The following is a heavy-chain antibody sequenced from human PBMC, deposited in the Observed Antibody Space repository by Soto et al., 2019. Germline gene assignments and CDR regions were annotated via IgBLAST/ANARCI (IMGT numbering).Heavy chain of an antibody. V-gene: IGHV1-69*01. CDR1: GGTFSSYA. J-gene: IGHJ6*02. D-gene: IGHD1-7*01. Sequence: QVQLVQSGAEVKKPGSSVKVSCKASGGTFSSYAISWVRQAPGQGLEWMGGIIPIFGTANYAQKFQGRVTITADEPTSTAYMELSSLRSEDTAVYYCAREVITGTIDAYYYYYYGMDVWGQGTTVTVSS. CDR3: AREVITGTIDAYYYYYYGMDV. CDR2: IIPIFGTA.